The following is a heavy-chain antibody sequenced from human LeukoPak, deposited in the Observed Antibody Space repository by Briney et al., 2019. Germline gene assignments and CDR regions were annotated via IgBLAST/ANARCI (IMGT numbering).Heavy chain of an antibody. CDR3: AREDSSGYYGDAFDI. D-gene: IGHD3-22*01. V-gene: IGHV1-18*01. CDR2: ISAYNGNT. Sequence: GASVKVSCKASGYTFTSYGISWVRQAPGQGLEWMGWISAYNGNTNYAQKLQGRVTMTTDTSTSTAYMELRSLRSDDAAVYYCAREDSSGYYGDAFDIWGQGTMVTVSS. CDR1: GYTFTSYG. J-gene: IGHJ3*02.